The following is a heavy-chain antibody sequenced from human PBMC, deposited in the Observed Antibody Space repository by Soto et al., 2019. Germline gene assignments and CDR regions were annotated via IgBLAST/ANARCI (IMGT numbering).Heavy chain of an antibody. J-gene: IGHJ6*02. CDR1: GFTFSSYS. V-gene: IGHV3-21*01. D-gene: IGHD3-10*01. CDR2: ISSSSSHI. Sequence: EVQLVESGGGLVKPGGSLRLSCAASGFTFSSYSMNWVRQAPGKGLEWVSSISSSSSHIYYADSVKGRFTISRDNAKNSLYLQMNSLRAEDTAVYYCAREGVQHGSGPYYYYGMDVWGQGTTVTVSS. CDR3: AREGVQHGSGPYYYYGMDV.